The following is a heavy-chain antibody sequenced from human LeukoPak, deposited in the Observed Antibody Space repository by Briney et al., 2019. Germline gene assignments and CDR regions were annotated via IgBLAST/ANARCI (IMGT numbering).Heavy chain of an antibody. CDR3: AKRADSSAHSFDH. CDR1: GFSFSIYG. CDR2: IRSSDSTT. V-gene: IGHV3-48*03. D-gene: IGHD3-22*01. Sequence: PGGSLRLFCPASGFSFSIYGMKSVRLAPGKGLEFLSYIRSSDSTTYYAYSVKARFTISRANAKNSLYLPTDRLRVEESAVYCCAKRADSSAHSFDHWGQETLVTVSS. J-gene: IGHJ4*02.